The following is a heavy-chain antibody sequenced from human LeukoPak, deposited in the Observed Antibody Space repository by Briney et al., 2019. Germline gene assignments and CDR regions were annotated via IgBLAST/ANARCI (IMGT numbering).Heavy chain of an antibody. CDR3: ARVAGGDYSSSWYGAFDI. CDR1: GFTFSGYG. Sequence: PGGSLRLSCAASGFTFSGYGMHWVRQAPGKGLEWVAFIRYDGSNTHYADSVMGRFTISRDNAKNSLYLQMNSLRAEDTAVYYCARVAGGDYSSSWYGAFDIWGQGTMVTVSS. J-gene: IGHJ3*02. D-gene: IGHD6-13*01. V-gene: IGHV3-30*02. CDR2: IRYDGSNT.